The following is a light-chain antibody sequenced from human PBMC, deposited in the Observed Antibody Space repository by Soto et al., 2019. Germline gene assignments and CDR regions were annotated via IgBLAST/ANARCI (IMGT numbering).Light chain of an antibody. CDR3: ISFTISKTLV. V-gene: IGLV2-14*01. CDR1: SSDIGDSNY. CDR2: EVS. Sequence: QSALTQPASVSGSPGQSITISCTGTSSDIGDSNYVSWYQQHPGKAPKLVIYEVSSRPSGDSNRFSGSKSGNTASLTISGLQAEDEADYYCISFTISKTLVFGGGTQLTVL. J-gene: IGLJ2*01.